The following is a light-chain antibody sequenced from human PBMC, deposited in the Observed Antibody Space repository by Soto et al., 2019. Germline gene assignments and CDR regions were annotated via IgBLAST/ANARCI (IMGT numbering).Light chain of an antibody. CDR2: GNS. V-gene: IGLV1-40*01. J-gene: IGLJ3*02. CDR1: SSNIGAGYD. CDR3: QSYDSSLSGSV. Sequence: QPVLTQPPSVSGAPGQRVTISCTGSSSNIGAGYDVHWYQQLPGTARKLLIYGNSNRPSGVPDRFSGSKSGTSASLAITGLQAEDEADYYCQSYDSSLSGSVFGGGTKVTVL.